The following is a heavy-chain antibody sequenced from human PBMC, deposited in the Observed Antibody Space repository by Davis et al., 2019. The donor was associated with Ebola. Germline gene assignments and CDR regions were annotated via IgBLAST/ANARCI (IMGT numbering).Heavy chain of an antibody. D-gene: IGHD6-13*01. V-gene: IGHV4-59*12. CDR3: ARDPRIAAAGRSFDY. J-gene: IGHJ4*02. Sequence: PSETLSLTCAVYGGSFSSYYWSWIRQPPGKGLEWIGYIYYSGSTNYNPSLKSRVTISVDTSKNQFSLKLSSVTAADTAVYYCARDPRIAAAGRSFDYWGQGTLVTVSS. CDR2: IYYSGST. CDR1: GGSFSSYY.